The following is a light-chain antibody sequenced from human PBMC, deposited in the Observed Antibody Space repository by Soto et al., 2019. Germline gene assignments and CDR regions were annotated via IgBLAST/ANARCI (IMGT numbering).Light chain of an antibody. Sequence: EIVLTQSPGTLSLSPGERATLSCRASQSVSSSYLAWYQQKSGQAPRLLIYGASSRATGIPDRFSGSGSGTDFTLTISRLEPEDFEAYYCQQYGSSPITFGQGTRLEIK. CDR1: QSVSSSY. CDR3: QQYGSSPIT. V-gene: IGKV3-20*01. CDR2: GAS. J-gene: IGKJ5*01.